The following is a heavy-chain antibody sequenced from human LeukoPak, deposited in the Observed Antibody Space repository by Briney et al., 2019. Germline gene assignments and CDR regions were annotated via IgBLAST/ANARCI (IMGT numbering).Heavy chain of an antibody. V-gene: IGHV4-59*01. CDR1: GGSISSYY. J-gene: IGHJ4*02. D-gene: IGHD6-13*01. CDR2: IYYSGST. CDR3: ARGRRYAAAGTGLFDY. Sequence: SETLSLTCTVSGGSISSYYWSWIRRPPGKGLEWIGYIYYSGSTNYNPSLKSRVTISVDTSTNQFSLKLSSVTAADTAVYYCARGRRYAAAGTGLFDYWGQGTLVTVSS.